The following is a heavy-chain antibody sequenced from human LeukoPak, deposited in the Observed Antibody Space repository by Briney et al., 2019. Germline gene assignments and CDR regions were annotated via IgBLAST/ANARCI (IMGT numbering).Heavy chain of an antibody. V-gene: IGHV1-46*01. J-gene: IGHJ4*02. D-gene: IGHD3-10*01. Sequence: ASVKVSCKAFGYTFTSNYMHWVRQAPGQGPEWMGVISPSGGSTTYAQKFQGRVTLTRDMSTSTDYLELSSLRAEDTAVYYCASHMVRGVGWGQGTLVTVSS. CDR1: GYTFTSNY. CDR3: ASHMVRGVG. CDR2: ISPSGGST.